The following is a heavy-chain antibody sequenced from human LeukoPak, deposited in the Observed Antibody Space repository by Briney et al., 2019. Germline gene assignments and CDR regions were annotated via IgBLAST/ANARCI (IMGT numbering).Heavy chain of an antibody. CDR3: ARPGGTAAAGRRGMDV. V-gene: IGHV4-34*01. D-gene: IGHD6-13*01. CDR1: GGSFSGYY. J-gene: IGHJ6*02. CDR2: INHSGST. Sequence: SETLSLTCAVYGGSFSGYYWSWIRQPPGKGLEWIGEINHSGSTNYNPSLKSRVTISVDTSKNQFSLKLSSVTAADTAVYYCARPGGTAAAGRRGMDVWGQGTTVTVSS.